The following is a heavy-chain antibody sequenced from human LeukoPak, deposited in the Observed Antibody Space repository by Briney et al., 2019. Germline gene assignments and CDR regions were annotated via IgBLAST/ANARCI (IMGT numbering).Heavy chain of an antibody. Sequence: ASVKVSCKASGYTFTSYDINWVRQATGQGLEGRGWMNPNSGNTGYAQTFQGRVTMTRNNSISTAYMELGSLRSEDTAVYYCARGVGTDYYGSGSYYNAWGQGTLVTVSS. CDR2: MNPNSGNT. D-gene: IGHD3-10*01. CDR3: ARGVGTDYYGSGSYYNA. J-gene: IGHJ5*02. V-gene: IGHV1-8*01. CDR1: GYTFTSYD.